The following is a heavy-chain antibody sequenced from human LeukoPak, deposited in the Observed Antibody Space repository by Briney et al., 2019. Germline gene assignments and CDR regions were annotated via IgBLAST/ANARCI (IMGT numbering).Heavy chain of an antibody. V-gene: IGHV1-8*03. D-gene: IGHD3-3*01. J-gene: IGHJ4*02. CDR2: MNPNSGNT. Sequence: SVKVSCKASGYTFTSYDINWLRQATGQGLEWMGWMNPNSGNTGYAQKLQGRVTITRNTTISTAYMELSSLRSEDTAVYYCARVYYDFWSGYSFDYWGQGTLVTVSS. CDR3: ARVYYDFWSGYSFDY. CDR1: GYTFTSYD.